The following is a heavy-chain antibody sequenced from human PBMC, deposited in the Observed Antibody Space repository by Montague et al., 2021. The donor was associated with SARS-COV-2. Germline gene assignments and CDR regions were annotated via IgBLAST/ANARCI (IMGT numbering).Heavy chain of an antibody. D-gene: IGHD6-19*01. J-gene: IGHJ2*01. V-gene: IGHV2-70*01. CDR2: IDWDDDT. Sequence: PALVKPTQTLTLTCTFSGLSVSTSGLCVSWIRQPPGKALEWLALIDWDDDTYYSTSLKTRLAISKDTSKNQVVLTTTDMDPVDTGTYYCARIPEYSSGGGPDWYFDLWSRGTLVTVSS. CDR1: GLSVSTSGLC. CDR3: ARIPEYSSGGGPDWYFDL.